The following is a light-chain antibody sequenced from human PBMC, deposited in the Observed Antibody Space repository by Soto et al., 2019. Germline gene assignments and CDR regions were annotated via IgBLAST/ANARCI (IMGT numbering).Light chain of an antibody. J-gene: IGKJ2*01. V-gene: IGKV3-15*01. CDR1: QSVGSY. CDR3: QQYDSWPPSYT. CDR2: GAS. Sequence: EIVMTQSPATLPVSLGDRATLSCRASQSVGSYLAWYQQNPGQAPRLLTYGASTRATGIPARFSGSGSETDFTLTISSLQSEDFAVYYCQQYDSWPPSYTFGQGTKLEIK.